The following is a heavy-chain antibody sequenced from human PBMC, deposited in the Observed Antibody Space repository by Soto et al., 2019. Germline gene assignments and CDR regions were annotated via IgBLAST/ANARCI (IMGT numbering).Heavy chain of an antibody. D-gene: IGHD3-10*01. CDR2: IKSKTDGGTS. CDR1: GFTFSNAW. CDR3: TSQAQYYGSGSYTNYYMDV. J-gene: IGHJ6*03. Sequence: GGSLRLSCAASGFTFSNAWMSWVRQAPGKGLEWVGRIKSKTDGGTSDYAAPVKGRFTISRDDSKNTLYLQMNSLKTEDTAVYYCTSQAQYYGSGSYTNYYMDVWGKGTTVTVSS. V-gene: IGHV3-15*01.